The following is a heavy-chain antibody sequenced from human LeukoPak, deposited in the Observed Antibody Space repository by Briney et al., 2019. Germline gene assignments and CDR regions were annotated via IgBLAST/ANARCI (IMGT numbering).Heavy chain of an antibody. CDR3: ARQRRYCSGDNCYQRTFDY. V-gene: IGHV3-7*01. CDR1: GFIFNNYW. CDR2: IKQDGSDK. D-gene: IGHD2-15*01. J-gene: IGHJ4*02. Sequence: PGGSLRLSCAASGFIFNNYWISWVRQAPGEGLEWVANIKQDGSDKYYVDSVKGRFTISRDNAKNSLYLQMNSLRAEDTAVYYCARQRRYCSGDNCYQRTFDYWGPGTLVTVSS.